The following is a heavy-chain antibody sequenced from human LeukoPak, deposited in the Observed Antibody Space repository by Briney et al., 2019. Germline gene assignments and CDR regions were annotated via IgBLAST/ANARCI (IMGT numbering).Heavy chain of an antibody. J-gene: IGHJ6*03. CDR2: IYYSGST. CDR3: ASDHNRNDPYYYYYMDV. CDR1: GGSISSGDYY. D-gene: IGHD1-20*01. Sequence: SQTLSLTCTVSGGSISSGDYYWSWIRQPPGKGLEWIGYIYYSGSTYYNPSLKSRVTISVDTSKNQFSLKLSSVTAADTAVYYCASDHNRNDPYYYYYMDVWGKGTTVTVSS. V-gene: IGHV4-30-4*08.